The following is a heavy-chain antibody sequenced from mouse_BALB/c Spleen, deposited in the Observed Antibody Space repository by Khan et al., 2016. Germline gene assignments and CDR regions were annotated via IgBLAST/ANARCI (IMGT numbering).Heavy chain of an antibody. D-gene: IGHD1-1*01. Sequence: QIQLVQSGPELKKPGETVKISCKAAGYTFTNYGMNWVKQAPEKGLKWMGWINTYTGEPTYAADFKGRFAFSLETSASTAYCQINSIENKDIAKYFCARSYYASSGFSYFDVWSAGTTDTVST. V-gene: IGHV9-1*02. CDR2: INTYTGEP. J-gene: IGHJ1*01. CDR1: GYTFTNYG. CDR3: ARSYYASSGFSYFDV.